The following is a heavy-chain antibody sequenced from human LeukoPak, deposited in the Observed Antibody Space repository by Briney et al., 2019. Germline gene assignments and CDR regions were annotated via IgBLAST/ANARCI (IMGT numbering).Heavy chain of an antibody. J-gene: IGHJ4*02. CDR2: ISISGSTI. V-gene: IGHV3-48*03. CDR3: AGEVPSMDY. Sequence: GGSLRLSCAGSGFTFSNYEMNWVRQAPGKGLEWVSYISISGSTIYYADSAKGRFTVSRDNARNSLYLQMNSLRAEDTAVYYCAGEVPSMDYWGQGTLVTVSS. CDR1: GFTFSNYE.